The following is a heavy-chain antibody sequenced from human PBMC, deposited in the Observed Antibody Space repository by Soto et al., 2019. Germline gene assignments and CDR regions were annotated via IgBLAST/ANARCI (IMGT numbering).Heavy chain of an antibody. CDR3: AKDLAPLRRYPYYVDY. CDR2: IRGSGGST. D-gene: IGHD1-1*01. V-gene: IGHV3-23*01. Sequence: EVQLLESGGGLVQPGGSLRLSCAASGFTFSSYAMSWVRQAPGKGLEWVSAIRGSGGSTYYANSVKGRFTISRDNSKNALSLQMHRLRAEDTAGDYCAKDLAPLRRYPYYVDYWGPGTLVTVSS. J-gene: IGHJ4*02. CDR1: GFTFSSYA.